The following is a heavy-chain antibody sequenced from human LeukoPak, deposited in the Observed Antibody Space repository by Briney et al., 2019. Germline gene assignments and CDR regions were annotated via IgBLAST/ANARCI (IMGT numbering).Heavy chain of an antibody. V-gene: IGHV1-2*02. CDR3: ARGGLFYDSSGYYRFDY. D-gene: IGHD3-22*01. CDR1: GYIFTGYY. J-gene: IGHJ4*02. Sequence: GASVKVSCKASGYIFTGYYMHWVRQAPGQGLEWMGWINPNSGDTNYAQKFQGRVTITRNTSISTAYMELSSLRSEDTAVYYCARGGLFYDSSGYYRFDYWGQGTLVTVSS. CDR2: INPNSGDT.